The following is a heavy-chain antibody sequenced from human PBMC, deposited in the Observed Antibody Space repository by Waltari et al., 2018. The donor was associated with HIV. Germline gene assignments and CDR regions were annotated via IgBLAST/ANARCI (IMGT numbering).Heavy chain of an antibody. CDR1: KFTFSDYD. D-gene: IGHD2-15*01. V-gene: IGHV3-33*01. CDR2: SWQDGMNR. Sequence: QVQLVESGGGLVQPGRSLRLSCAKSKFTFSDYDMHWVRQAPGKGRWWGAVSWQDGMNRDSADSVKGGFTIARDNSKNALYLEMNSLRAGDTAVYYCARGDSTHGRHQVLPPRYYFDYWGQGTLVTVSS. J-gene: IGHJ4*02. CDR3: ARGDSTHGRHQVLPPRYYFDY.